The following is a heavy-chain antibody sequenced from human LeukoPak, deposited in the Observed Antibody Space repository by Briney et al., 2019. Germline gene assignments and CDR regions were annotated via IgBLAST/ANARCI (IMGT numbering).Heavy chain of an antibody. CDR1: GGSISSGGYY. Sequence: SETLSLTCTASGGSISSGGYYWSWIRQPPGKGLDWIGSIYYSGSSYYNPSLKSRVTISVDTSKNQFSLKLSSVTAADTAVYFCARVVPAAIGYYQHWGQGTLVTVSS. J-gene: IGHJ1*01. D-gene: IGHD2-2*02. CDR2: IYYSGSS. V-gene: IGHV4-39*01. CDR3: ARVVPAAIGYYQH.